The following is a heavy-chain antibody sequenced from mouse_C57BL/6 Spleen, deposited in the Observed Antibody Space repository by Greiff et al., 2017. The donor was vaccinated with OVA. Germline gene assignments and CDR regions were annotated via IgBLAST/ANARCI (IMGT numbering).Heavy chain of an antibody. CDR1: GFTFSSYA. V-gene: IGHV5-4*01. CDR2: ISDGGSYT. CDR3: ARGRPRYFDV. J-gene: IGHJ1*03. Sequence: EVQGVESGGGLVKPGGSLKLSCAASGFTFSSYAMSWVRQTPEKRLEWVATISDGGSYTYYPDNVKGRFTISRDNAKNNLYLQMSHLKSEDTAMYYCARGRPRYFDVWGTGTTVTVSS.